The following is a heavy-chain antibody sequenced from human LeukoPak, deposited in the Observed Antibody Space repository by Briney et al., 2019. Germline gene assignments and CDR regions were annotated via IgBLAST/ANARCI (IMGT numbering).Heavy chain of an antibody. D-gene: IGHD3-22*01. J-gene: IGHJ4*02. Sequence: PGGSLRLSCAASEFTFSSYWMSWVRQAPGKGLEWVSYISSSSSTIYYADSVKGRFTISRDNAKNSLYLQMNSLRAEDTAVYYCARGAYYYEDWGQGTLVTVSS. V-gene: IGHV3-48*01. CDR3: ARGAYYYED. CDR2: ISSSSSTI. CDR1: EFTFSSYW.